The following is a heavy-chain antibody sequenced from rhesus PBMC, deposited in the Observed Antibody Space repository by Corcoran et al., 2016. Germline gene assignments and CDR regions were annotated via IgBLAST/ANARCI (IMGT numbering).Heavy chain of an antibody. J-gene: IGHJ4*01. CDR2: IGSSSGNT. D-gene: IGHD2-27*01. CDR1: GGSISGYY. V-gene: IGHV4-165*02. Sequence: QVQLQESGPGLVKPSETLSLTCAVSGGSISGYYWNWIRQPPGKGLEWIGYIGSSSGNTYYNPPLKSRVTVSTDTSKTHFSLKLNSVTAADTAVYYCARTGREYCSGISCYPLDYWGQGILVTVSS. CDR3: ARTGREYCSGISCYPLDY.